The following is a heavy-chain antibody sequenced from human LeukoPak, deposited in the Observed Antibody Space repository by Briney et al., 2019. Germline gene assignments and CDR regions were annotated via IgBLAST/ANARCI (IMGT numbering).Heavy chain of an antibody. CDR2: INPNSGGT. D-gene: IGHD3-22*01. V-gene: IGHV1-2*02. CDR1: GYTFTGYY. Sequence: ASVKVSCKASGYTFTGYYMHWVRQAPGQGLEWMGWINPNSGGTNYAQKFQGRVTMTRDTSISTAYMELSSLRSEDTAVYYCARSVNYDSSGYYPGPFDIWGQGTMVTVSS. CDR3: ARSVNYDSSGYYPGPFDI. J-gene: IGHJ3*02.